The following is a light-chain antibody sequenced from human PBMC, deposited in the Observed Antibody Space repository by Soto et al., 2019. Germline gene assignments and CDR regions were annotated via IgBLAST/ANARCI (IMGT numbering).Light chain of an antibody. J-gene: IGKJ1*01. Sequence: DIQMTQSPSTLSASVGARVTITCRASQTINRWLAWHQQKPGKAPKLLIYEASNLETGVPSRSGGSGCGTEFTLIISSLQPDDFATYYCQQYDSYPWTFGQGTKVDI. V-gene: IGKV1-5*03. CDR3: QQYDSYPWT. CDR1: QTINRW. CDR2: EAS.